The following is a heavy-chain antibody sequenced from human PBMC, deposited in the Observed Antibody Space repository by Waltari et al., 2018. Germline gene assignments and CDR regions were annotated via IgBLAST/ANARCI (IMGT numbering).Heavy chain of an antibody. J-gene: IGHJ4*02. CDR2: ISSSGSTI. CDR1: GFTLSSSE. CDR3: ARVLVTATDY. V-gene: IGHV3-48*03. Sequence: EVQLVESGGGLVQPGGSLGLPCAASGFTLSSSEMNWVRQAPGKGLEWVSYISSSGSTIYYADSVKGRFTISRDNAKNSLYLQMNSLRAEDTAVYYCARVLVTATDYWGQGTLVTVSS. D-gene: IGHD2-21*02.